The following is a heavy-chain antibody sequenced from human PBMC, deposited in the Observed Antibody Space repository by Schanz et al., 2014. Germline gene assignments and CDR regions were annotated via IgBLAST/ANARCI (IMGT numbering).Heavy chain of an antibody. D-gene: IGHD2-2*01. CDR1: GLNFDYYG. V-gene: IGHV3-30*02. CDR2: IGYDGSEK. Sequence: QVQLVESGGGVVQPGRSLRLSCATSGLNFDYYGMNWVRQAPGKGLEWVANIGYDGSEKYYVDSVKGRFTISRDNSKNTLYLQMNSLRAEDTAVYYCAKDYQDCSSTSCYLWENYYMDVWGKGTTXTVSS. J-gene: IGHJ6*03. CDR3: AKDYQDCSSTSCYLWENYYMDV.